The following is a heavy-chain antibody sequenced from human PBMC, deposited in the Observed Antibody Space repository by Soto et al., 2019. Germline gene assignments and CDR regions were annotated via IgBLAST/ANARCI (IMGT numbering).Heavy chain of an antibody. V-gene: IGHV4-30-2*01. CDR3: ARGLGP. CDR1: GGSMSSGCYF. CDR2: IYHSGST. J-gene: IGHJ5*02. D-gene: IGHD3-10*01. Sequence: QRQLQESGSGLVKPSQTLSLTCAVSGGSMSSGCYFWSWIRQPPGKGLEWIGYIYHSGSTYYNPSLKSRVTISVDRSKNQFSLKLNSVTAADTAVYYCARGLGPWGQGTLVTVSS.